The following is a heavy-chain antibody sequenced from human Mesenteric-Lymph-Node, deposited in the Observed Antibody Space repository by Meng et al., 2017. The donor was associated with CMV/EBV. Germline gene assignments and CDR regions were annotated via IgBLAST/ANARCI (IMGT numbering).Heavy chain of an antibody. CDR2: IFAGGHHSP. J-gene: IGHJ4*02. V-gene: IGHV3-23*03. D-gene: IGHD2/OR15-2a*01. Sequence: GGSLRLSCAASGLTFSSYAISWVRQAPGKGLEWVSIIFAGGHHSPDYVDSVKGRFTISRDNSKNTVYLQMNSLRAEDTAIYYCARDWGPTVYYFDYWGQGTLVTVSS. CDR1: GLTFSSYA. CDR3: ARDWGPTVYYFDY.